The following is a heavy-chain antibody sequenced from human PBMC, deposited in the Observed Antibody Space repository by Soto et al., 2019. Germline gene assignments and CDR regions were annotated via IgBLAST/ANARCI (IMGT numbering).Heavy chain of an antibody. V-gene: IGHV4-31*03. CDR3: ARAANSGSYYYYYYYGMDV. Sequence: QVQLQESGPGLVKPSQTLSLTCTVSGGSISSGGYYWSWIRQHPGKGLEWIGYIYYSGSTYYNPSLKSRVTISVDTSKNQFSLKLSSVTAADTAVYYCARAANSGSYYYYYYYGMDVWGQGTTVTVSS. J-gene: IGHJ6*02. D-gene: IGHD1-26*01. CDR1: GGSISSGGYY. CDR2: IYYSGST.